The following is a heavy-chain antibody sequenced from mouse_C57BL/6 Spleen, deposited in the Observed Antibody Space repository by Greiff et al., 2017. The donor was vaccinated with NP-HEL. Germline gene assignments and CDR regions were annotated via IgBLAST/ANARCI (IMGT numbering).Heavy chain of an antibody. CDR1: GYTFTSYW. V-gene: IGHV1-61*01. J-gene: IGHJ3*01. CDR3: ARRDSSGLGGLAY. D-gene: IGHD3-2*02. CDR2: IYPSDSET. Sequence: QVQLQQPGAELVRPGSSVKLSCKASGYTFTSYWMDWVKQRPGQGLEWIGNIYPSDSETHYNQKFKDKATLTVDKSSSTAYMQLSSLTSEDSAVYYCARRDSSGLGGLAYWGQGTLVTVSA.